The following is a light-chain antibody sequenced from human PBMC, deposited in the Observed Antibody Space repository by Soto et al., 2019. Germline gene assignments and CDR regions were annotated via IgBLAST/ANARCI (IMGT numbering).Light chain of an antibody. Sequence: SYELTQPPSVSVSPGQTASITCSGDKLGDKYACWYQQKPGQSPVLVIYQDSKRPSGIPERFSGSNSANTATLTISGTQAMDEAVYYCQAWDSSTVVFGGGTKLTVL. CDR2: QDS. CDR1: KLGDKY. J-gene: IGLJ2*01. CDR3: QAWDSSTVV. V-gene: IGLV3-1*01.